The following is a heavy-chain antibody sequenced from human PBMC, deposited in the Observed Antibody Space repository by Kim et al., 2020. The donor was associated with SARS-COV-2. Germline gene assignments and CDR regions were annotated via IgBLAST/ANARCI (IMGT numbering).Heavy chain of an antibody. CDR2: IYYRGTA. CDR1: GGTVSSSGFY. J-gene: IGHJ4*02. D-gene: IGHD1-26*01. CDR3: ARLNFKLGATDH. V-gene: IGHV4-39*01. Sequence: SETLSLTCTVSGGTVSSSGFYWGWIRRPPGKGLDWIGSIYYRGTAFYNPSLRSRVTVSVDTSKNQLSLRLDSVTAADTAVYYCARLNFKLGATDHWGPGTLVTVSS.